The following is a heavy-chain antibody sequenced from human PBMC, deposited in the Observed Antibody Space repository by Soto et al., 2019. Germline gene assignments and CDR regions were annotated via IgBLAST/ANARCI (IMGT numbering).Heavy chain of an antibody. D-gene: IGHD2-15*01. CDR1: GFTFSSYG. V-gene: IGHV3-30*18. CDR2: ISYDGSNK. Sequence: HPGGSLRLSCAASGFTFSSYGMHWVRQAPGKGLEWVAVISYDGSNKYYADSVKGRFTISRDNSKNTLYLQMNSLRAEDTAVYYCAKGDCSGGSCYGDEMGAFDYWGQGTLVTVSS. CDR3: AKGDCSGGSCYGDEMGAFDY. J-gene: IGHJ4*02.